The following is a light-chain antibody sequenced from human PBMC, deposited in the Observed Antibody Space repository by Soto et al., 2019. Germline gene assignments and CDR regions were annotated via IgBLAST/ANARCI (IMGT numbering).Light chain of an antibody. V-gene: IGLV2-18*02. Sequence: QSALTQPPSVSGSPGQSVTISCTGTSSDVGRYDRVSWYQQSPGTAPKLIIYEVTNRPSGVPDRFSGSKSGNTASLTISWLQAEDEADFYCSSYTSSSRYIFGTGTKLTVL. CDR1: SSDVGRYDR. CDR2: EVT. J-gene: IGLJ1*01. CDR3: SSYTSSSRYI.